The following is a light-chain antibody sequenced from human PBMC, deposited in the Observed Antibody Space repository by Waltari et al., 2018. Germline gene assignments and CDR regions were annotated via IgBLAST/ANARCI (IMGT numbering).Light chain of an antibody. V-gene: IGKV2-30*02. Sequence: SLVHSDGNTYLNWLHQRRGQSPRRLIYKVSPRDCGVPDRCSGSGSGTDFTLKVSRVEAEDVGVYYCMQATHWPALTFGGETKVEIK. CDR1: SLVHSDGNTY. CDR2: KVS. CDR3: MQATHWPALT. J-gene: IGKJ4*01.